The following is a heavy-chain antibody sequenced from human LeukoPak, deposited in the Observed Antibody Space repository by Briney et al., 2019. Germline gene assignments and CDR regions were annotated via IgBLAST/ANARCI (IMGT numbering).Heavy chain of an antibody. CDR3: ARDRNSSSWYYYYYYYMDV. D-gene: IGHD6-13*01. Sequence: ASVKVSCKASGYTFTSYDINWVRQAPGQGLEWMGWISAYNGNTNYAQKLQGRVTMTTDTSTSTAYMELRSLRSDDTAVYYCARDRNSSSWYYYYYYYMDVWGKGTTVTISS. CDR2: ISAYNGNT. CDR1: GYTFTSYD. J-gene: IGHJ6*03. V-gene: IGHV1-18*01.